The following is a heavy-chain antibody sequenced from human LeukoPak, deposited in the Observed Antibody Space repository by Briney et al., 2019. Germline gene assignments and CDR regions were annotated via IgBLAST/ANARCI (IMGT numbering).Heavy chain of an antibody. CDR3: AKEKGFWRNNYFDY. CDR2: ISGSGGST. J-gene: IGHJ4*02. Sequence: GGSLRLSCAASGFTFSSYAMSRVRPAPGKGLEWVSAISGSGGSTYYAESVKGRFTISRDNSKNTLYLQMNSLRAEDTAVYYCAKEKGFWRNNYFDYWGQGTLVAVSS. CDR1: GFTFSSYA. D-gene: IGHD3-3*01. V-gene: IGHV3-23*01.